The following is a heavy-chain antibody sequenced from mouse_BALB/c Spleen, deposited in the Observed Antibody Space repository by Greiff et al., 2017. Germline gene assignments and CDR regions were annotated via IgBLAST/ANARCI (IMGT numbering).Heavy chain of an antibody. CDR2: IWAGGST. V-gene: IGHV2-9*02. D-gene: IGHD1-1*01. CDR3: ARYYGSRAWFAY. Sequence: LQESGPGLVAPSQSLSITCTVSGFSLTSYGVHWVRQPPGKGLEWLGVIWAGGSTNYNSALMSRLSISKDNSKSQVFLKMISLQTDDTAMYYCARYYGSRAWFAYWGQGTVVTGSA. CDR1: GFSLTSYG. J-gene: IGHJ3*01.